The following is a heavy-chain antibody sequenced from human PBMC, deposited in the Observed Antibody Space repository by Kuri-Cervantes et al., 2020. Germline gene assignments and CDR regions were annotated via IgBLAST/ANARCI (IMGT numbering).Heavy chain of an antibody. Sequence: TCAASGFTFSSYGMHWVRQAPGKGLEWVAVISYDGSKKYYADSVKGRFTISRDNSKNTLYLQMNSLRAEDTAVYYCASEYCSGGSCYSVDAFDIWGQGTMVTVSS. CDR2: ISYDGSKK. CDR1: GFTFSSYG. J-gene: IGHJ3*02. V-gene: IGHV3-30*03. D-gene: IGHD2-15*01. CDR3: ASEYCSGGSCYSVDAFDI.